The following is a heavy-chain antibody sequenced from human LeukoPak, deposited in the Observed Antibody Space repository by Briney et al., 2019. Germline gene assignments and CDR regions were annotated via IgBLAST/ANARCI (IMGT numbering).Heavy chain of an antibody. D-gene: IGHD2-15*01. CDR1: GASISSSSYC. CDR3: ARDHCSCGSCYPGWFDP. V-gene: IGHV4-39*07. J-gene: IGHJ5*02. Sequence: SESLSLAYTESGASISSSSYCWGWIRQPPWRGLEGSGSIFYSGSTYYNPSLKSRVTISVDTSKKQFSLKLSSVTAADTAVYYCARDHCSCGSCYPGWFDPWGQGTLVTVSS. CDR2: IFYSGST.